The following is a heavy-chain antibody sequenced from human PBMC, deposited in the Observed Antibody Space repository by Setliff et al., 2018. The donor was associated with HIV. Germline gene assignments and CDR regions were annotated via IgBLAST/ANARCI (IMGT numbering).Heavy chain of an antibody. CDR1: GYTFSGYY. CDR3: AKVRDYGSGSYYNWYFDL. V-gene: IGHV1-2*04. CDR2: INPNNGDT. D-gene: IGHD3-10*01. J-gene: IGHJ2*01. Sequence: EASVKVSCKASGYTFSGYYIHWVRQAPGQGLEWMGWINPNNGDTKYAQKFQGWVTMTRDTSISTAYMELSRLRSDDTAVYYCAKVRDYGSGSYYNWYFDLWGRGTQVTVSS.